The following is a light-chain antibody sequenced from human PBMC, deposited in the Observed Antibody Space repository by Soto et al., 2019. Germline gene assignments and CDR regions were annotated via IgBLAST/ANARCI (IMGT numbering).Light chain of an antibody. Sequence: DIQMTQSPSSLSASVGDRVTITCRASQSISSYLNWYQQKPWKAPNLLIYAASSLQSGVPSKFSGSGSGTDVTLTISSLQPEDFATYYCQQSYSSPFTFGPGTKVDIK. V-gene: IGKV1-39*01. J-gene: IGKJ3*01. CDR1: QSISSY. CDR3: QQSYSSPFT. CDR2: AAS.